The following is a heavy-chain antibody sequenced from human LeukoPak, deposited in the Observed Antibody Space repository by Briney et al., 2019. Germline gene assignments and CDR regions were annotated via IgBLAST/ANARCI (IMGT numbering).Heavy chain of an antibody. D-gene: IGHD3-16*01. CDR2: INSDGSST. Sequence: GGSLRLSCAASGFTFSSYWMHWVRQAPGKGLVWVSRINSDGSSTSYADSVKGRFTVSRDNAKNTLYLQMNSLRAEDTAVYYCAKADGGDGDYFSYWGQGTLVTVSS. V-gene: IGHV3-74*01. CDR1: GFTFSSYW. CDR3: AKADGGDGDYFSY. J-gene: IGHJ4*02.